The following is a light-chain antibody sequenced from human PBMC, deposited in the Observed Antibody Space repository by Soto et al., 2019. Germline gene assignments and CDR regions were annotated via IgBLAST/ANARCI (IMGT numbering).Light chain of an antibody. J-gene: IGKJ2*01. CDR1: HSVNSH. V-gene: IGKV3-15*01. Sequence: MMMTQSPATLSVSPGERVTLSCRTSHSVNSHVAWYQQKPGQAPRLLLYGASTRATGIPVRFSGSGFGTEFTLTISSLQSEDFAVYYCQQYGRSPFFGQGTKLEIK. CDR2: GAS. CDR3: QQYGRSPF.